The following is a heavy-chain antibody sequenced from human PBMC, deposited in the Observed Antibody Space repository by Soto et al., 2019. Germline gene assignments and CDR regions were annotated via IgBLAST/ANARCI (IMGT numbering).Heavy chain of an antibody. V-gene: IGHV1-45*02. J-gene: IGHJ3*02. Sequence: QMQLVQSGAEVKKTGSSVKVSCKASGYTFTYRYLHWVRQAPGQALEWMGWITPFNGNTNYAQKFQDRVTITRDMSMSTAYMELSSLRSEDTAMYYCATYSSQLRDAFAIWGQGTMVTVSS. D-gene: IGHD6-6*01. CDR1: GYTFTYRY. CDR3: ATYSSQLRDAFAI. CDR2: ITPFNGNT.